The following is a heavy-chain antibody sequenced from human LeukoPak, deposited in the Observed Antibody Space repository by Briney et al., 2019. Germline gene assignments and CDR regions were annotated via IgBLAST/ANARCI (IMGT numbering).Heavy chain of an antibody. V-gene: IGHV3-30*19. CDR1: GFTFSSYW. CDR3: ARDGAGNRFDY. D-gene: IGHD3-10*01. J-gene: IGHJ4*02. Sequence: GGSLRLSCTASGFTFSSYWMSWVRQAPGKGLEWVAVISYDGSNKYYADSVKGRFTISRDNSKNTLYLQMNSLRAEDTAVYYCARDGAGNRFDYWGQGTLVTVSS. CDR2: ISYDGSNK.